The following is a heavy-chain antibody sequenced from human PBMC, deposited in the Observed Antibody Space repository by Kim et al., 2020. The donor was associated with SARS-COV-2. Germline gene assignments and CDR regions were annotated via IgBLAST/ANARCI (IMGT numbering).Heavy chain of an antibody. CDR1: GFTFSSYA. Sequence: GGSLRLSCTASGFTFSSYAIHWVRQAPGKGLEWLALISHDGNSKYYADSVKGRLTLSRENSKNTMYLQMNSLRAEDTAVYYCARDKDAGNLYGMDVWGQGTTVTVSS. D-gene: IGHD6-13*01. V-gene: IGHV3-30*04. J-gene: IGHJ6*02. CDR2: ISHDGNSK. CDR3: ARDKDAGNLYGMDV.